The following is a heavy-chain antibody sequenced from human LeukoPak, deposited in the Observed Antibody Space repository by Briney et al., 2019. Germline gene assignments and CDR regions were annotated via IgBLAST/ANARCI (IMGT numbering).Heavy chain of an antibody. CDR1: GFPFSSYR. Sequence: GGSWRLSFAALGFPFSSYRWTGAGKVQGKGREWSSSFSISSSYIYYADSVKGRFTISRDNAKNSLYLQMNSLRAEDTAVYYCARDREYQLRKAYYYYGMDVWGKGTTVTVSS. CDR2: FSISSSYI. J-gene: IGHJ6*04. V-gene: IGHV3-21*01. CDR3: ARDREYQLRKAYYYYGMDV. D-gene: IGHD2-2*01.